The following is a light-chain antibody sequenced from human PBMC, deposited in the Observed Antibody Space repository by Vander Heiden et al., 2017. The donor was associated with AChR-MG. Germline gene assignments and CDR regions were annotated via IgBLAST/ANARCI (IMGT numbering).Light chain of an antibody. V-gene: IGLV2-11*01. J-gene: IGLJ3*02. CDR3: CSYAGSRV. CDR1: YSNLGPTNY. Sequence: QSAPTPPRPVSVSPGQSATIPCTGTYSNLGPTNYVPWYQQRPGKAPKLVIYDVHKRPAGDPDRCSGSKSGNTAFLTIFGLQAEDEADYHCCSYAGSRVFGGGTKLTVL. CDR2: DVH.